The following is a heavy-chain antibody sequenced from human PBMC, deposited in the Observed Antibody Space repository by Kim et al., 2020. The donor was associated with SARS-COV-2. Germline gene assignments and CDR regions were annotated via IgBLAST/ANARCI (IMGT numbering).Heavy chain of an antibody. CDR1: GGSISSSNYY. D-gene: IGHD5-12*01. V-gene: IGHV4-39*01. Sequence: SETLSLTCTVSGGSISSSNYYWGWIRQPPGKGLEWIGSIYYSGSTYYNPSLRSRVTMSVDTSKNQFSLKLSSVTAADTAVYYCARWLRSELKYFDPWGQGTLVTVSA. CDR2: IYYSGST. J-gene: IGHJ4*02. CDR3: ARWLRSELKYFDP.